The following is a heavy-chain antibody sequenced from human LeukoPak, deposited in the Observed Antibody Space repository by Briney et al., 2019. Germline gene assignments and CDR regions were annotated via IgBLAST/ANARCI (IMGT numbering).Heavy chain of an antibody. D-gene: IGHD3-3*01. CDR2: IIPILGIA. Sequence: ASVKVSCKASGGTFSSYAISWVRQAPGQGLEWMGRIIPILGIANYAQKFQGRVTITADKSTSTAYMELNSLRSEDTAVYYCARAHYDFWSGYPPTTCYGMDVWGQGTTVTVSS. CDR1: GGTFSSYA. J-gene: IGHJ6*02. CDR3: ARAHYDFWSGYPPTTCYGMDV. V-gene: IGHV1-69*04.